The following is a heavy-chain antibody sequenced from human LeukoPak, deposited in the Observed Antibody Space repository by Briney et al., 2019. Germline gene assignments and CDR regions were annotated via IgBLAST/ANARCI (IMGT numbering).Heavy chain of an antibody. D-gene: IGHD2-15*01. CDR1: GFTFGSYS. CDR3: ARDIYCSGGSCLN. V-gene: IGHV3-21*04. Sequence: GGSLRLSCAASGFTFGSYSMNWVRQAPGKGLEWVSSISSSSSYIYYADSVKGRFTISRDNAKNSLYLQMNSLRAEDTAVYYCARDIYCSGGSCLNWGQGTLVTVSS. CDR2: ISSSSSYI. J-gene: IGHJ4*02.